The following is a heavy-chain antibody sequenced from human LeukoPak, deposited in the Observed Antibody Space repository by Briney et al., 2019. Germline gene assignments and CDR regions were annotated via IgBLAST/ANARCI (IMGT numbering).Heavy chain of an antibody. J-gene: IGHJ4*02. CDR1: GGSISSYY. CDR2: IYYSGST. CDR3: ASSSYYYDSSGYYGSDYFDY. V-gene: IGHV4-59*01. Sequence: PSETLSLTCTVSGGSISSYYWSWIRQPPGKGLEWIGYIYYSGSTNYNPSLKGRVTISVDTSKNQFSLKLSSVTAADTAVYYCASSSYYYDSSGYYGSDYFDYWGQGTLVTVPS. D-gene: IGHD3-22*01.